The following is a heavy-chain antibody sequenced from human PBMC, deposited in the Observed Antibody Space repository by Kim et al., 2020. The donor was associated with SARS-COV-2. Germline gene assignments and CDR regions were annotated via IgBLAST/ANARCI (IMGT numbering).Heavy chain of an antibody. J-gene: IGHJ5*02. Sequence: ASVKVSCKASGYTFTSYGISWVRQAPGQGLEWMGWISAYNGNTNYAQKLQGRVTMTTDTSASTAYMELRSLRSDDTAVYYCARVSVVTALNWFDPWGQGTLVTVSS. CDR1: GYTFTSYG. D-gene: IGHD2-21*02. CDR3: ARVSVVTALNWFDP. CDR2: ISAYNGNT. V-gene: IGHV1-18*01.